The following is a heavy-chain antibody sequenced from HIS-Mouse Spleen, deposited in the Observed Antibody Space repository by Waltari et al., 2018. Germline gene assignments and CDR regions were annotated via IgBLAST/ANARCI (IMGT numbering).Heavy chain of an antibody. J-gene: IGHJ4*02. CDR3: TTDQDWNYEAFDY. CDR1: EFPFSNAG. CDR2: IKSKTDGGTT. Sequence: EVQLVESGGGLVKPGGSLRLSGEASEFPFSNAGMSWGRQAPGKGLEWVGRIKSKTDGGTTDYAAPVKGRFTISRDDSKNTLYLQMNSLKTEDTAVYYCTTDQDWNYEAFDYWGQGTLVTVSS. D-gene: IGHD1-7*01. V-gene: IGHV3-15*01.